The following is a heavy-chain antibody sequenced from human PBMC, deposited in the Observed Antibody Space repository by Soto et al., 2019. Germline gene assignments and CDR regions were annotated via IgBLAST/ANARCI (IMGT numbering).Heavy chain of an antibody. CDR2: INPKSGGT. CDR1: GYSFTDYH. Sequence: ASVTVSCKASGYSFTDYHIHWVRQAPGQGLEWLGRINPKSGGTSTAQKFQGWVTMTTDTSISTASMELTRLTSDDTAIYYCARGDSTDCSNGVCSFFYNHDMDVWGQGITVSV. CDR3: ARGDSTDCSNGVCSFFYNHDMDV. V-gene: IGHV1-2*04. D-gene: IGHD2-8*01. J-gene: IGHJ6*02.